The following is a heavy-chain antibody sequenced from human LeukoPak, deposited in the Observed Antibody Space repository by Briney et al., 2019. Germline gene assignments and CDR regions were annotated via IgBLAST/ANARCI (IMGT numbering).Heavy chain of an antibody. CDR1: GFTFSSYS. CDR2: ISSGGSTI. V-gene: IGHV3-48*01. Sequence: GGSLRLSCAASGFTFSSYSMNWVRQAPGKGLESISYISSGGSTIYYADSVKGRFTISRDNAKNSLYLQMNNLRAEDTAIYYCAIGRLGELSSFDYWGQGTLVAVSS. D-gene: IGHD3-16*02. J-gene: IGHJ4*02. CDR3: AIGRLGELSSFDY.